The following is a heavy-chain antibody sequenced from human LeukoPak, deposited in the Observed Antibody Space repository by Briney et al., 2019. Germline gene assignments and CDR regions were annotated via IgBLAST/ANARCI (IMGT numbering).Heavy chain of an antibody. CDR2: ISYDGSNK. CDR3: ARGQLVRLWFDP. D-gene: IGHD6-13*01. V-gene: IGHV3-30-3*01. CDR1: GFTFSSYA. Sequence: GRSLRLSCAASGFTFSSYAMHWVRQAPGKGLEWVAVISYDGSNKYYADSVKGRFTISRDNSKNTLYLQMNSLRAEDTAVYYCARGQLVRLWFDPWGQGTLVTVSS. J-gene: IGHJ5*02.